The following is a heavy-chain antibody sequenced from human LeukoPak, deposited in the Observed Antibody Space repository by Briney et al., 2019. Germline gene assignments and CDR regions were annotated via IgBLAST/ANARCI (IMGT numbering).Heavy chain of an antibody. D-gene: IGHD2-15*01. CDR3: AKDNKVVGYYYYYYMDV. Sequence: GGSLRLSCAASGFTFDDYAMHWVRQAPGKGLEWVSGISWNSGSIGYADSVKGRFTISSDNAKNSLYLQMNSLRAEDTALYYYAKDNKVVGYYYYYYMDVWGKGTTVTVSS. V-gene: IGHV3-9*01. CDR2: ISWNSGSI. CDR1: GFTFDDYA. J-gene: IGHJ6*03.